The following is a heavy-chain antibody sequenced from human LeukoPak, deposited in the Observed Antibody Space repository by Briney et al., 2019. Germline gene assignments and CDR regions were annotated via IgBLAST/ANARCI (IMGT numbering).Heavy chain of an antibody. J-gene: IGHJ4*02. V-gene: IGHV3-7*01. CDR1: GFTFGSHW. CDR3: ARWNYDSLTGYYIDH. Sequence: GGSLRLSCAASGFTFGSHWMTWVRQAPGMGLEWVANIQPDGTAKEFVGSVKGRFSIPRDNAENSLYLQMNSLRAEDTAVYYCARWNYDSLTGYYIDHWGQGTLVAVSS. CDR2: IQPDGTAK. D-gene: IGHD3-9*01.